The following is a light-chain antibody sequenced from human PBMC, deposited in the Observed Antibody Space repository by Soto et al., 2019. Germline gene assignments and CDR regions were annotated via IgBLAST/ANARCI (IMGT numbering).Light chain of an antibody. Sequence: EIVLTQAPGPLSLSPGDRATLSGRAGQSVSSTYLAWYQQKPGQAPRLLIYRTSTRATGIPDRFSGSGSGTDFTLTISRLEPEDFAVYYCQQFGSSVTFGQGTRLEI. J-gene: IGKJ5*01. CDR3: QQFGSSVT. V-gene: IGKV3-20*01. CDR2: RTS. CDR1: QSVSSTY.